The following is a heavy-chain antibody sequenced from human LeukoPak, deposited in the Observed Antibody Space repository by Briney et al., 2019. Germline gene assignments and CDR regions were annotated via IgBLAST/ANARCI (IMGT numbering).Heavy chain of an antibody. CDR1: GYTFTGYY. D-gene: IGHD6-13*01. V-gene: IGHV1-2*02. Sequence: ASVKVSCKASGYTFTGYYMHWVRQAPGQGLEWMGWINPNSGGTNYAQKFQGRVTMTRDTSISTAYMELSRLRSDDTAVYYCARKLAHLDSSSWYPENAYWGQGTLVTVSS. J-gene: IGHJ4*02. CDR3: ARKLAHLDSSSWYPENAY. CDR2: INPNSGGT.